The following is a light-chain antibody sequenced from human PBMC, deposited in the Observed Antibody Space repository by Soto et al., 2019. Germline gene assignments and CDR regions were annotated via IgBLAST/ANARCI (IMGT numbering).Light chain of an antibody. CDR3: SSYAGSNNFV. V-gene: IGLV2-8*01. Sequence: QSVLTQPPSASGSPGQSVTVSCTGTRSDVGVYNYVPWYRQYPGKAPKLLIYEVNKRPSGVPDRFSGSKSGSTAALTVSGLQAEDEADYYCSSYAGSNNFVFGTGTKLTVL. CDR2: EVN. J-gene: IGLJ1*01. CDR1: RSDVGVYNY.